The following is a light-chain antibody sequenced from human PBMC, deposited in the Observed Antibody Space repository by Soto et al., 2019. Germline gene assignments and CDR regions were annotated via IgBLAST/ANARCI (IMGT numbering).Light chain of an antibody. CDR3: QQHGSSPQT. CDR1: QSVSNSY. V-gene: IGKV3-20*01. CDR2: GAS. Sequence: EIELTQSPGTLSLSPGERATLSCRASQSVSNSYLAWYQQKPGQAPPLLLYGASSRATGIPARFSGSGSGTAFTLTTSSLEPQDFAVYYCQQHGSSPQTFGQGTKVDIK. J-gene: IGKJ1*01.